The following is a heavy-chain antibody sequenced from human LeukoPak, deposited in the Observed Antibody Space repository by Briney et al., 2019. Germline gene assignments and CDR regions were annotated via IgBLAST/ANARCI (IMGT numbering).Heavy chain of an antibody. CDR3: ARAPDYGANDY. J-gene: IGHJ4*02. Sequence: GGSLRLSCAASGFTFSNAWMSWVRQAPGKGLEWVGRIKSKTDGGTTDYAALVKGRFTISRDDSKNTLYLQMNSLKTEDTAVYYCARAPDYGANDYWGQGTLVTVSS. V-gene: IGHV3-15*01. D-gene: IGHD4-23*01. CDR2: IKSKTDGGTT. CDR1: GFTFSNAW.